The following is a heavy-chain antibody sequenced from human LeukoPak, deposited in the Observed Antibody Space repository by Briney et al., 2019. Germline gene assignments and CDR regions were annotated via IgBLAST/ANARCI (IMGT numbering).Heavy chain of an antibody. CDR3: ARAEGISGSYYRYYYYYMDV. D-gene: IGHD1-26*01. CDR2: ISSSGSTI. Sequence: PGGSLRLSCTASGFTFSSYEMNWVRQAPGKGLEGVSYISSSGSTIYYADSVKGRFTISRDNAKNSLYLQMNSLRAEDTAVYYCARAEGISGSYYRYYYYYMDVWGKGTTVTVSS. J-gene: IGHJ6*03. V-gene: IGHV3-48*03. CDR1: GFTFSSYE.